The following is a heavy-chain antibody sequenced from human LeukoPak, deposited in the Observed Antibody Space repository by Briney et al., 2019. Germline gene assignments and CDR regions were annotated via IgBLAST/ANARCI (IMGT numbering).Heavy chain of an antibody. J-gene: IGHJ4*02. CDR1: GFTFSSYS. D-gene: IGHD3-22*01. V-gene: IGHV3-21*01. Sequence: GGSLRLSCAASGFTFSSYSMNWVRQAPGKGLEWVSSISSSSSYIYYADSVKGRFTISRDNAKNSLYLQMNSLRAEDTAVYYCAREINSGYYYVVPGPNPWVPWGQGTLVTVSS. CDR3: AREINSGYYYVVPGPNPWVP. CDR2: ISSSSSYI.